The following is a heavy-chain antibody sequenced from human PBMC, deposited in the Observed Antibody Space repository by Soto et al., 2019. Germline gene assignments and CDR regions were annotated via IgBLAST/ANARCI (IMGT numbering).Heavy chain of an antibody. J-gene: IGHJ1*01. D-gene: IGHD2-15*01. V-gene: IGHV3-9*01. CDR1: GFTFDDYA. CDR3: IRGRQGCVQL. CDR2: ITWSGGSR. Sequence: EVQLVESGGGLVQPGRCLRLACVASGFTFDDYAMHWVRQAPGKGLEWVSGITWSGGSRGYADSVKGRFTISRDNAKNSVYLQMDSLRVEDTAFYYCIRGRQGCVQLSGRGTLVTVSS.